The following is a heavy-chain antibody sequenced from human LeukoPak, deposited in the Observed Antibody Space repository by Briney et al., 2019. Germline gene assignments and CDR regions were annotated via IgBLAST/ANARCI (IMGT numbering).Heavy chain of an antibody. CDR1: GFTFSSYW. Sequence: GGSLRLSCAASGFTFSSYWMHWVRQAPGKGLVWVSRINSDGSSTSYADSVKGRFTISRDNAKNTLYLQMNSLRAEDTAVYYCARADYVWGSYRWKFDYWGQGTLVTVSS. J-gene: IGHJ4*02. CDR3: ARADYVWGSYRWKFDY. CDR2: INSDGSST. D-gene: IGHD3-16*02. V-gene: IGHV3-74*01.